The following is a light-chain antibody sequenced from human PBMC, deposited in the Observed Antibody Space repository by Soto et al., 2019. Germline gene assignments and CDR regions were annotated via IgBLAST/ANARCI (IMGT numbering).Light chain of an antibody. Sequence: DIQMTQSPSSLSAGVGDRVTVSCRASQSIMNFLNWYQHKPGKAPKLLIYAASSLQGGVPSRFSGSGSATDFTLIISNFQPEDFATYYCQQTYRTPLTFGQGTKVEIK. V-gene: IGKV1-39*01. J-gene: IGKJ1*01. CDR1: QSIMNF. CDR3: QQTYRTPLT. CDR2: AAS.